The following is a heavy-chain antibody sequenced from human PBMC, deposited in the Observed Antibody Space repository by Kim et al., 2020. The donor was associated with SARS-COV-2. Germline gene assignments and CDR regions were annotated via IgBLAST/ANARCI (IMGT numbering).Heavy chain of an antibody. CDR3: IKVGWGWVWVH. CDR1: GFTFTGYA. CDR2: IDGSDGTT. Sequence: GSLRLSCTTSGFTFTGYAMSWVRQAPGKGLEWVSSIDGSDGTTYYVDSVEGRFIISRDNSKNTLYLKMNTLRADDTAFYYCIKVGWGWVWVHWGQGTRV. V-gene: IGHV3-23*01. D-gene: IGHD3-16*01. J-gene: IGHJ4*02.